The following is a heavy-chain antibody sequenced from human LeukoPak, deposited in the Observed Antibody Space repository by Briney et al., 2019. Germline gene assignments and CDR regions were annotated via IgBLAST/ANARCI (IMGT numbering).Heavy chain of an antibody. CDR2: INPNSGGT. J-gene: IGHJ4*02. D-gene: IGHD3-3*01. V-gene: IGHV1-2*02. Sequence: ASVKVSCKASGYTFTGYYMHWVRQAPGQGLEWMGWINPNSGGTNYAQKSQGRVTMTRDTSISTAYMELSRLRSDDTAVYYCARGHSLAYYDFWSGYYTGRYFDYWGQGTLVTVSS. CDR3: ARGHSLAYYDFWSGYYTGRYFDY. CDR1: GYTFTGYY.